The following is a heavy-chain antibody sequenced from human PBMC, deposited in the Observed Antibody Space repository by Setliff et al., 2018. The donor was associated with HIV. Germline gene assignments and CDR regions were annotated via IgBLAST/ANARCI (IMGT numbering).Heavy chain of an antibody. CDR3: TTGTRLVD. J-gene: IGHJ4*02. V-gene: IGHV3-15*01. D-gene: IGHD2-21*01. Sequence: GSLGPYCAASGFSFSGHQMSWVRQAPGKGLEWVGRIKSKTDGGTTDYAAPVKGRFTISRDDSKNTLYLQMNSLNTEDTDVYYCTTGTRLVDWGQGALVTVSS. CDR2: IKSKTDGGTT. CDR1: GFSFSGHQ.